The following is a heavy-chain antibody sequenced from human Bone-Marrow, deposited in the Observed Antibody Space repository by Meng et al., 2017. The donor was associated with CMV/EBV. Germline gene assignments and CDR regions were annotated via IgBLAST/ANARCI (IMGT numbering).Heavy chain of an antibody. Sequence: GGSLRLSCGASGFTFSTYDRHWVRQPPGKGLEWVAFIPYDGSYEYYADSVKGRFTITRDNSKTTLYLQMDTLRPKETAGYYCARELSGGGMDYWGQGTLVTVSS. J-gene: IGHJ4*02. CDR3: ARELSGGGMDY. D-gene: IGHD3-16*01. CDR1: GFTFSTYD. CDR2: IPYDGSYE. V-gene: IGHV3-33*05.